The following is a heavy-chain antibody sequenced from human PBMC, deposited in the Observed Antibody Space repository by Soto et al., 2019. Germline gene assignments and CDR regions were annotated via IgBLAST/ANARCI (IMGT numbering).Heavy chain of an antibody. CDR1: GVVFGSYA. J-gene: IGHJ4*02. Sequence: EVQLLESGGGLVQPGGSLRLSCAASGVVFGSYAMSWVRQAPGKGREWVSTISGGSGGTYYADSVKGRFTISRDNYKMTVYLQMNSLRAWETAVYYCAKQGSNSGGYSRAVEYWGKGTLVSVSS. D-gene: IGHD2-2*01. CDR3: AKQGSNSGGYSRAVEY. CDR2: ISGGSGGT. V-gene: IGHV3-23*01.